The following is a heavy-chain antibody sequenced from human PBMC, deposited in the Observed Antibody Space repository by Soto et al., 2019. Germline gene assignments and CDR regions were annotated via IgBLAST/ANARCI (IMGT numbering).Heavy chain of an antibody. J-gene: IGHJ4*02. CDR2: ISYDGSNK. CDR3: AGHWAAAGKEFDY. Sequence: SLRPSCAASGFTFSSYAMHWVRQAPGKGLEWVAVISYDGSNKYYVDSVKGRFTISRDNSKNTLYLQMNSLRAEDTAVYYCAGHWAAAGKEFDYWGQGTLVTVSS. CDR1: GFTFSSYA. D-gene: IGHD6-13*01. V-gene: IGHV3-30-3*01.